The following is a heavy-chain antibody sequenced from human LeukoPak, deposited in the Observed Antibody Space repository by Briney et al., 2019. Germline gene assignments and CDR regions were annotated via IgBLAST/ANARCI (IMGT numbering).Heavy chain of an antibody. Sequence: GGSLRLSCAASGFTFSSYAMSWVRQAPGKGLGWVSAISGSGGSTYYADSVKGRFTISRDNSKNTLYLQMNSLRAEDTAVYYCANNEDIVVVPADRSFDYWGQGTLVTVSS. J-gene: IGHJ4*02. V-gene: IGHV3-23*01. D-gene: IGHD2-2*01. CDR2: ISGSGGST. CDR3: ANNEDIVVVPADRSFDY. CDR1: GFTFSSYA.